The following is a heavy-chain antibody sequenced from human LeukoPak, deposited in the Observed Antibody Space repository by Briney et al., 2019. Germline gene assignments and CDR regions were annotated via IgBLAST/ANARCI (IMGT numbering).Heavy chain of an antibody. CDR3: ARDYLKGIDTFRYYYYGMDV. Sequence: ASVKVSCKASGYTFTGYYMHWVRQAPGQGLEWMGWINPNSGGTNYAQKFQGRVTMTRDTSISTAYMELSRLRSDDTAVYYCARDYLKGIDTFRYYYYGMDVWGQGTTVTVSS. CDR1: GYTFTGYY. V-gene: IGHV1-2*02. D-gene: IGHD3-16*01. CDR2: INPNSGGT. J-gene: IGHJ6*02.